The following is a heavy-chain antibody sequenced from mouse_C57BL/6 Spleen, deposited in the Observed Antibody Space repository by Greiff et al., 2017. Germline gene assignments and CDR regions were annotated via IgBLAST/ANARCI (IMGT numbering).Heavy chain of an antibody. CDR1: GFTFSDYG. J-gene: IGHJ3*01. Sequence: EVKLEESGGGLVKPGGSLKLSCAASGFTFSDYGMHWVRQAPEKGLEWVAYISSGSSTIYYADTVKGRFTISRDNAKNTLFLQMTSLRSEDTAMYYCARRVDYWGQGTLVTVSA. CDR3: ARRVDY. CDR2: ISSGSSTI. D-gene: IGHD1-1*01. V-gene: IGHV5-17*01.